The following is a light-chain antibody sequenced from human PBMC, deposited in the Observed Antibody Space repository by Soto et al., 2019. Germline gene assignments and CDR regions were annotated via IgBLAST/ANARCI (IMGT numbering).Light chain of an antibody. V-gene: IGKV1-33*01. J-gene: IGKJ2*01. CDR1: QDISKN. CDR2: AAS. Sequence: DIQMTQFPSSLSASVGDRVTITCQASQDISKNLNLYHQKPGKAPKLLIYAASNLETGVPSRFSGSGSGTDFTFTISSLQPEDIATYYCQQSGNLPYTFGQGTKLEIK. CDR3: QQSGNLPYT.